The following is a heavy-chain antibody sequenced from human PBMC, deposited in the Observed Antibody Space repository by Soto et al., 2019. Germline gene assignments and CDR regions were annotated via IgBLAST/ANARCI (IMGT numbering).Heavy chain of an antibody. CDR2: ISSSCSTI. D-gene: IGHD3-22*01. J-gene: IGHJ3*02. CDR1: GFTFSSYE. V-gene: IGHV3-48*03. CDR3: ARDRGYDSSGYYEGADAFDI. Sequence: PGGSLRLSCAASGFTFSSYEMNWVRKAPGTGLEGVSYISSSCSTIYYADSVKGRFTISRDNAKNSLYLQMNSLRAEDTAVYYCARDRGYDSSGYYEGADAFDIWGQGTMVTVSS.